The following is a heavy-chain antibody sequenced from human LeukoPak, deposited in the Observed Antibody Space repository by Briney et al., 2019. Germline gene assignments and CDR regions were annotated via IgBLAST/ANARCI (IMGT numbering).Heavy chain of an antibody. Sequence: GGSLRLPCAASGFTFSSYSMNWVRQAPGKGLEWVSSISSSSSYIYYADSVKGRFTISRDNAKNSLYLQMNSLRAEDTAVYYCARRAGSAATGDAFDIWGQGTMVTVSS. CDR1: GFTFSSYS. J-gene: IGHJ3*02. CDR3: ARRAGSAATGDAFDI. V-gene: IGHV3-21*01. CDR2: ISSSSSYI. D-gene: IGHD2-15*01.